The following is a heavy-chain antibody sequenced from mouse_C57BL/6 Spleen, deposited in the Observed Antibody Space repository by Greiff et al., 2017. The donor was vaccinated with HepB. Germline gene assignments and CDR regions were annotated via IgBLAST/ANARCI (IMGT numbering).Heavy chain of an antibody. CDR1: GFTFSSYA. V-gene: IGHV5-9-1*02. CDR3: TRERYYGSSWYFDV. CDR2: ISSGGDYI. J-gene: IGHJ1*03. D-gene: IGHD1-1*01. Sequence: VQRVESGEGLVKPGGSLKLSCAASGFTFSSYAMSWVRQTPEKRLEWVAYISSGGDYIYYADTVKGRFTISRDNARNTLYLQMSSLKSEDTAMYYCTRERYYGSSWYFDVWGTGTTVTVSS.